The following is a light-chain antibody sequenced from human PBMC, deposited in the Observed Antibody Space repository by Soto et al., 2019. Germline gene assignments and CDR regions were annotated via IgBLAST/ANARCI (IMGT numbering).Light chain of an antibody. CDR1: QSVLYSSNNKNY. CDR2: WAS. J-gene: IGKJ3*01. CDR3: QQYCSTPTT. Sequence: DIVMTQSPDSLAVSLGERATINCKSSQSVLYSSNNKNYLAWYQQKPGQPPKLLIYWASTRESGVPDRFSGSGSGTDFTLTISSLQAEDVAVYYCQQYCSTPTTFGPGTKVDIK. V-gene: IGKV4-1*01.